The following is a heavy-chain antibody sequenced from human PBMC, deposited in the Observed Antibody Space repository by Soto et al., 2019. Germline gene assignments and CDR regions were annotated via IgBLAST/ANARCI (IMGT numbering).Heavy chain of an antibody. J-gene: IGHJ6*01. V-gene: IGHV3-48*02. D-gene: IGHD3-22*01. CDR2: MSDSGSNT. CDR1: GFQISSSS. CDR3: ARYYNDSSGYDGMDV. Sequence: GTLTLTCTVFGFQISSSSYYLFCNPPWRGLELVAYMSDSGSNTLYADSVKGRFTVSRDIAKNSLYLQMSGLRDEDRAVYYGARYYNDSSGYDGMDVRRQRTTFRVSS.